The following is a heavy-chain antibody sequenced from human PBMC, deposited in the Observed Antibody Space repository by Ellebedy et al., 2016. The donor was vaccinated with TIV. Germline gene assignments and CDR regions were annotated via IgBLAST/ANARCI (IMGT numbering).Heavy chain of an antibody. CDR3: ARRTKTGSYNYFNY. J-gene: IGHJ4*02. V-gene: IGHV4-4*07. D-gene: IGHD1-26*01. Sequence: SETLSLTXSVSGDSISDYCWAWFRQPAGKGLEWIGRIYTSGSTNYNPSLNSRVTMSIDTSKNQFSLRLSSVTAADTAVYYCARRTKTGSYNYFNYWGQGTLVTVSS. CDR2: IYTSGST. CDR1: GDSISDYC.